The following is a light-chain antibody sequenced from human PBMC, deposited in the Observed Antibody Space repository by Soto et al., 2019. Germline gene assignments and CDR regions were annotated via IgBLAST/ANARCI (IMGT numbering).Light chain of an antibody. CDR1: QSVSHW. J-gene: IGKJ2*01. CDR3: QQYNSYQYT. Sequence: DIQMTQSPSTLSASVGDRVTITCRASQSVSHWLVWYQQKPGKAPKALIYDASTLETGVPSRFSGSGSGTDFSLTISSLQPDYFATYYCQQYNSYQYTFGQGTKLEMK. V-gene: IGKV1-5*01. CDR2: DAS.